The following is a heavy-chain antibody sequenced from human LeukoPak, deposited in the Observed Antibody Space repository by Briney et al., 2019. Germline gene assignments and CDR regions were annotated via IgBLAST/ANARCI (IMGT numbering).Heavy chain of an antibody. J-gene: IGHJ4*02. D-gene: IGHD3-10*01. CDR1: GYTFTNYD. CDR2: INPNSGGT. V-gene: IGHV1-2*02. CDR3: AREMGIMVRGSPWD. Sequence: ASVKVSCKASGYTFTNYDINWVRQAPGQGLEWMGWINPNSGGTNYAQKFQGRVTMTRDTSISTAYMELSRLRSDDTAVYYCAREMGIMVRGSPWDWGQGTLVTVSS.